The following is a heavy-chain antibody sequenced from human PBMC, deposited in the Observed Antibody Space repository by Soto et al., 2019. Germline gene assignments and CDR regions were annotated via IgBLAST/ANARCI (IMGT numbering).Heavy chain of an antibody. Sequence: GGSLRLSCAASGFTFSSYAMHWVRQAPGKGLEWVAVISYDGSNKYYADSVKGRFTISRDNSKNTLYLQMNSLRAEDTAVYYCARDKEGISVLLYFDWPAYNWFDPRGKGPLVTVSS. CDR3: ARDKEGISVLLYFDWPAYNWFDP. D-gene: IGHD3-9*01. CDR2: ISYDGSNK. CDR1: GFTFSSYA. J-gene: IGHJ5*02. V-gene: IGHV3-30-3*01.